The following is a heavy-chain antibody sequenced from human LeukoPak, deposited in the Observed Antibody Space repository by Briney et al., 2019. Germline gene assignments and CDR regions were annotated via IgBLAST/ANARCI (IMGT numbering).Heavy chain of an antibody. D-gene: IGHD5-24*01. CDR1: GFTFSDAW. CDR3: TKEDGWSDP. V-gene: IGHV3-15*01. Sequence: PGGSLRLSCAASGFTFSDAWMNWVRQAPGKGLEWVGRIKSKIHGGTIDYAAPVKGRFTITRDDSENTLYLQMNSLKTEDTAVYYCTKEDGWSDPWGQGTLVTVSS. CDR2: IKSKIHGGTI. J-gene: IGHJ5*02.